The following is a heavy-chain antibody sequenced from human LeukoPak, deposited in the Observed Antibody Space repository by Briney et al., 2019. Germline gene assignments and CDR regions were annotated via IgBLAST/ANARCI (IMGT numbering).Heavy chain of an antibody. Sequence: SETLSLTCTVSGGSIYSHYWSWIRQPAGKGLEWIGRIYTSGSTNQNPALHSRVTMSVDTSKNQSSLKLSSLTAADTAVYYCARVWGSSWYFDYWGQGTLVSVSS. CDR2: IYTSGST. D-gene: IGHD6-13*01. CDR3: ARVWGSSWYFDY. J-gene: IGHJ4*02. V-gene: IGHV4-4*07. CDR1: GGSIYSHY.